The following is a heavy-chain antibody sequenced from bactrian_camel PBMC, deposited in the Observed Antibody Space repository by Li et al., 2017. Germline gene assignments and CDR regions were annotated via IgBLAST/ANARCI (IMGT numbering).Heavy chain of an antibody. D-gene: IGHD3*01. J-gene: IGHJ4*01. V-gene: IGHV3S5*01. CDR1: GFTFSRFY. CDR2: IYSDGTVS. CDR3: ANTVFGSPYY. Sequence: LVESGGGLVQPGGSLRLSCAASGFTFSRFYMSWVRQAPGKGLEWVASIYSDGTVSDYQDSVKGRFTISRDNAKNTVYLQLNSLKTEDMAMYYCANTVFGSPYYWGQGTQVTVS.